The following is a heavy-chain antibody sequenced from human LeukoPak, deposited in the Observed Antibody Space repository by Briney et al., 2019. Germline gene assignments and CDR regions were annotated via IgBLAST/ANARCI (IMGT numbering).Heavy chain of an antibody. Sequence: PGGSLRLSCAASGFTFSSYEMNWVRQAPGKGLEWVSYISSSGSTIYYADSVKGRFTNSRDNAKNSLYLQMNSLRAEDTAVYYCARDLGGGYSLSIFDYWGQGTLVTVSS. CDR2: ISSSGSTI. CDR1: GFTFSSYE. J-gene: IGHJ4*02. CDR3: ARDLGGGYSLSIFDY. D-gene: IGHD3-22*01. V-gene: IGHV3-48*03.